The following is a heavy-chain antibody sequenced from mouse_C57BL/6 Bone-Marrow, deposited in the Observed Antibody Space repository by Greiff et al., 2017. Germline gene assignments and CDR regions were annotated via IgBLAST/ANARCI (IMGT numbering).Heavy chain of an antibody. Sequence: QVQLQQSGAELVKPGASVKISCKASGYAFSSYWMNWVKQRPGKGLEWIGQIYPGDGDTNYNGKFKGKATLTADKSSSTAYMQLSSLTSEDSAVYFCASQLRPHFSYYYAMDYWGQGTSVTVSS. CDR2: IYPGDGDT. J-gene: IGHJ4*01. V-gene: IGHV1-80*01. D-gene: IGHD3-2*02. CDR1: GYAFSSYW. CDR3: ASQLRPHFSYYYAMDY.